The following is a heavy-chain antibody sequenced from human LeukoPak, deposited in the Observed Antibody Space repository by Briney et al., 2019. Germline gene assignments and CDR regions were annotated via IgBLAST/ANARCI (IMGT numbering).Heavy chain of an antibody. J-gene: IGHJ4*02. D-gene: IGHD6-19*01. V-gene: IGHV3-15*01. CDR1: GFTFSNAW. CDR3: TTRRVAVATYFDY. Sequence: GGSLRLSCAASGFTFSNAWMNWVRQAPGKGQEWVGRIKSKTDGGTTDYAAPVKGRFTISRDDSKNTLYLQMNSLKTEYTAVYYCTTRRVAVATYFDYWGQGTLVTVSS. CDR2: IKSKTDGGTT.